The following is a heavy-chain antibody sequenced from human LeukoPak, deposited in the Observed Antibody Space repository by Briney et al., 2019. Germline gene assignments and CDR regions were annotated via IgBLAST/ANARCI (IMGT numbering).Heavy chain of an antibody. D-gene: IGHD5-18*01. J-gene: IGHJ5*02. CDR2: ISYDGSNK. CDR3: ARDVGGLAMAYNWFDP. CDR1: GFTFSSYG. Sequence: PGGSLRLSCAASGFTFSSYGMHWVRQAPGKGLEWVAVISYDGSNKYYADSVKGRFTISRDNSKNTLYLQMNSLRAEDTAVYYCARDVGGLAMAYNWFDPWGQGTLVTVSS. V-gene: IGHV3-30*03.